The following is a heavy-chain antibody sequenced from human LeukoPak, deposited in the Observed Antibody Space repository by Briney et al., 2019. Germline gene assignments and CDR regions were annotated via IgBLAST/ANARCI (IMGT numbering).Heavy chain of an antibody. J-gene: IGHJ4*02. CDR1: GFTFTDYG. CDR2: ISAYNGNT. V-gene: IGHV1-18*01. CDR3: ARDVGGEITAAGASDF. Sequence: ASVKVSCKTSGFTFTDYGINWVRQAPGQGLEWTGWISAYNGNTNHAQNLQDRLSMTTDTATRTAYMYLRSLRSDDTAVYYCARDVGGEITAAGASDFWGQGTLVTVSS. D-gene: IGHD6-13*01.